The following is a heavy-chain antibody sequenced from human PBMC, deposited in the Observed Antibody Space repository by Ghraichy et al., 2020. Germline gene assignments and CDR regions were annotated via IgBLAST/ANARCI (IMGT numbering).Heavy chain of an antibody. CDR2: ISSGGST. V-gene: IGHV3-66*01. J-gene: IGHJ4*02. CDR1: GFTVSSTY. CDR3: ASPGQSRYKHSGY. Sequence: GGSLRLSCAASGFTVSSTYMSWVRQAPGKGLEWVSVISSGGSTYHADSVKGRFTISRDNSQNTLYLQMNSLRAEDTAVYYCASPGQSRYKHSGYWGQGTLVTVSS. D-gene: IGHD5-18*01.